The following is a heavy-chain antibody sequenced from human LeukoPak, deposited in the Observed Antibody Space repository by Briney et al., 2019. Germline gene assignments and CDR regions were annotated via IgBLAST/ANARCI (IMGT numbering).Heavy chain of an antibody. CDR2: ISAYNGNT. D-gene: IGHD3-22*01. CDR3: ARDLVPPNYYDSSGYYPNFDY. V-gene: IGHV1-18*01. Sequence: ASVKVSCKASGYTFTSYGISWVRQAPGQGLEWMGWISAYNGNTNYAQKLQGRVTMTTDTSTSTAYMELRSLRSDDTAVYDCARDLVPPNYYDSSGYYPNFDYWGQGTLVTVSS. J-gene: IGHJ4*02. CDR1: GYTFTSYG.